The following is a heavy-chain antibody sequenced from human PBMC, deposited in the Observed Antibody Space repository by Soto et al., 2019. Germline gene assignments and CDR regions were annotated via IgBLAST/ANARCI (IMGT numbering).Heavy chain of an antibody. Sequence: PSETLSLTCTVSGGSISSGGYYWSWIRQHPGKGLEWIGYIYYSGSTYYNPSLKSRVTISVDTSKNQFSLKLSSVTAADTAVYYCARGGGRYSSGWYERRLDYWGQGTLVTVSS. D-gene: IGHD6-19*01. J-gene: IGHJ4*02. V-gene: IGHV4-31*03. CDR3: ARGGGRYSSGWYERRLDY. CDR1: GGSISSGGYY. CDR2: IYYSGST.